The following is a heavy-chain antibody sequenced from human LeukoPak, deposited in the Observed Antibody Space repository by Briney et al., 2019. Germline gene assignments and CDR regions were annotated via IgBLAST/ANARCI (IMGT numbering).Heavy chain of an antibody. V-gene: IGHV4-59*01. D-gene: IGHD4-17*01. CDR2: IYYSGST. CDR1: GDSISSYY. CDR3: ARDKFTYGY. Sequence: PSETLSLTCTVSGDSISSYYWSWIRQPPGKGLEWIGYIYYSGSTNYNPSLKSRVTISVDTSKNQFSLKLSSVTAADTAVHYCARDKFTYGYWGQGTLVTVSS. J-gene: IGHJ4*02.